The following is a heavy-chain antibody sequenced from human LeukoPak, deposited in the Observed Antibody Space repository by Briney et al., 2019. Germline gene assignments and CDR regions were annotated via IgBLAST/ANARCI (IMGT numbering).Heavy chain of an antibody. V-gene: IGHV3-7*03. Sequence: GGSLRFSCAASGFTFSSYWMSWVRQAPGKELKGVANIKQEGSEKYYVDSVKGRFTISRDNAKNYLYLQMNSLRAEDMALYYCAKDIGRDYYDSSGYYPGGSYFDYWGQGTLVTVSS. CDR3: AKDIGRDYYDSSGYYPGGSYFDY. CDR1: GFTFSSYW. CDR2: IKQEGSEK. J-gene: IGHJ4*02. D-gene: IGHD3-22*01.